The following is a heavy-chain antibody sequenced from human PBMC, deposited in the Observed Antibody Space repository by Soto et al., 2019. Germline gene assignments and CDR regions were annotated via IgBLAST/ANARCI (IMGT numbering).Heavy chain of an antibody. V-gene: IGHV3-23*01. J-gene: IGHJ4*01. Sequence: EVQLLESGGGLVQPGGSLRLSCAASGFTFSSYAMTWFRQAPGSGLEWVSAISSSGGTTYYADSVKGRFIISRDNSTNTLYLQMNSLRAEDTAIYSCAKDREYGGSSWYYFDFGGHGTLVTVSS. D-gene: IGHD6-13*01. CDR3: AKDREYGGSSWYYFDF. CDR1: GFTFSSYA. CDR2: ISSSGGTT.